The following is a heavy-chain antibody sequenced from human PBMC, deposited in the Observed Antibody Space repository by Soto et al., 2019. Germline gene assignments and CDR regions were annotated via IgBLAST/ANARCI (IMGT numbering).Heavy chain of an antibody. CDR2: ISAYNGNT. D-gene: IGHD6-19*01. CDR1: GYTFTSYG. V-gene: IGHV1-18*01. Sequence: ASVKVSCKASGYTFTSYGISWVRQAPGQGLEWMGWISAYNGNTNYAQKLQGRVTMTTDTSTSTAYMELRSLRSDDTAVYYCARESGSSGWSLYYYYGMGVWGQGTTVTVSS. CDR3: ARESGSSGWSLYYYYGMGV. J-gene: IGHJ6*02.